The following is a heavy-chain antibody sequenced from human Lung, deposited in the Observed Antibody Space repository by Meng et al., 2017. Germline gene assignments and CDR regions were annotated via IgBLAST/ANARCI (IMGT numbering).Heavy chain of an antibody. CDR3: ARDKPPNDV. J-gene: IGHJ2*01. Sequence: QVELVESVVRVVQPGGSLCLSCAVSGFTFNTYAMHWVRQAPGKGLEWVSLMSFDGAQIYYSDSVRGRFTISRDNSKNTLYLQMNSLRAEDTAVYYCARDKPPNDVWGRGTLVTVSS. CDR1: GFTFNTYA. V-gene: IGHV3-30*01. CDR2: MSFDGAQI.